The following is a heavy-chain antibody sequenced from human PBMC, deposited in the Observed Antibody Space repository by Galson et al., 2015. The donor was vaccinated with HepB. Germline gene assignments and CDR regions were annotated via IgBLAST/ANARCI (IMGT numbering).Heavy chain of an antibody. CDR1: GYTFNDYG. V-gene: IGHV1-18*01. J-gene: IGHJ4*02. Sequence: SVKVSCKASGYTFNDYGICWVRQAPGQGLEWMGCIRTYNGNTRNPQKLQGRVTLTSDTSTSTAYMELRSLKSDDTAVYYCARGNYYASGSYYFWGQGTLVTVSS. CDR2: IRTYNGNT. D-gene: IGHD3-10*01. CDR3: ARGNYYASGSYYF.